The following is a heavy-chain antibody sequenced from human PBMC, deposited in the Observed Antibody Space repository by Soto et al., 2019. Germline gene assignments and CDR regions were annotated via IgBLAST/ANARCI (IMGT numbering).Heavy chain of an antibody. CDR1: GFTFSDYY. V-gene: IGHV3-11*01. J-gene: IGHJ6*02. CDR2: ISSSGSTI. CDR3: AKDQYYDFWSGSWQARVLSF. Sequence: LRLSCAASGFTFSDYYMSWIRQAPGKGLEWVSYISSSGSTIYYADSVKGRFTISRDNAKNSLYLQMNSLRAEDTAVYYCAKDQYYDFWSGSWQARVLSFWGQGTTVTVSS. D-gene: IGHD3-3*01.